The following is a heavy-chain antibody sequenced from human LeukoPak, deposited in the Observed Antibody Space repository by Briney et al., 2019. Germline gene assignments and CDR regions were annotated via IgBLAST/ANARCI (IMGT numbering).Heavy chain of an antibody. J-gene: IGHJ4*02. D-gene: IGHD6-19*01. CDR2: INSDGSST. CDR1: GSTFSSYW. CDR3: ARARIAVAGLDY. V-gene: IGHV3-74*01. Sequence: GGSLRLSCAASGSTFSSYWMHWVRQAPGKGLVWVSRINSDGSSTSYADSVKGRFTISRDNAKNTLYLQMNSLRAEDTAVYYCARARIAVAGLDYWGQGTLVTVSS.